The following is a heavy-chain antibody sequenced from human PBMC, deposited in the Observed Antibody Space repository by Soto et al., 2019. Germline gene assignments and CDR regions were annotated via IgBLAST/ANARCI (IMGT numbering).Heavy chain of an antibody. CDR3: AKCGIRWIQLWCT. CDR2: ISGSGGST. CDR1: GFTFSSYA. D-gene: IGHD5-18*01. J-gene: IGHJ5*02. Sequence: EVQLLESGGGLVQPGGSLRLSCAASGFTFSSYAMSWVRQAPGKGLEWVSAISGSGGSTYYADSVKGRFIISRDNSKNTLYLQMNSLRAEDTAVYYCAKCGIRWIQLWCTWGQGTLVTVSS. V-gene: IGHV3-23*01.